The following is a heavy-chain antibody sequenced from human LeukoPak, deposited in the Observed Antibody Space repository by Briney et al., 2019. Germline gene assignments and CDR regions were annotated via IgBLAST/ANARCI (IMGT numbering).Heavy chain of an antibody. D-gene: IGHD3-22*01. CDR1: GFTFSSYS. J-gene: IGHJ4*02. CDR2: ISSSSYI. Sequence: PGGSLRLSCAASGFTFSSYSMNWVRQAPGKGLEWVSSISSSSYIYYADSVKGRFTISRDNAKNSLYLQMNSLRAEDTAVYYCARDGRETYYYDSSGYLYFDYWGQGTLVTVSS. V-gene: IGHV3-21*01. CDR3: ARDGRETYYYDSSGYLYFDY.